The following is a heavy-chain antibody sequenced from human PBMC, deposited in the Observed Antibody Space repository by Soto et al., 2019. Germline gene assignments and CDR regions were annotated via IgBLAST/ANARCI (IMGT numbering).Heavy chain of an antibody. J-gene: IGHJ3*02. V-gene: IGHV3-66*01. CDR3: ARTGLLRYFDYDAFDI. D-gene: IGHD3-9*01. Sequence: EVQLVESGGGLVQPGGSLRLSCAASGFTVSSNYMSWVRQAPGKGLEWVSVIYSGGSTYYADSVKGRFTISRDNSKXXLYLQMNSLRAEDTAVYYCARTGLLRYFDYDAFDIWGQGTMVTVSS. CDR2: IYSGGST. CDR1: GFTVSSNY.